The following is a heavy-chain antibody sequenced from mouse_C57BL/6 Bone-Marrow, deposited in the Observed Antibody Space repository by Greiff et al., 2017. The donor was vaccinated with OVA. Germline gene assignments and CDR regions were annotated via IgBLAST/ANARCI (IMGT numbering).Heavy chain of an antibody. CDR3: ARDWAYAMDY. CDR2: IDPSDSYT. CDR1: GYTFTSYW. V-gene: IGHV1-69*01. D-gene: IGHD4-1*01. Sequence: QVQLQQPGAELVMPGASVKLSCKASGYTFTSYWMHWVKQRPGQGLEWIGEIDPSDSYTNYNQKFKGKATLTVDKSSSTDYMQISSLTSEESAVYYCARDWAYAMDYWGQGTSVTVSS. J-gene: IGHJ4*01.